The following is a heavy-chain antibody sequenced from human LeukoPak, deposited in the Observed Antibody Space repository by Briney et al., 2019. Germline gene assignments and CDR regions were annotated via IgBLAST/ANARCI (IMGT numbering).Heavy chain of an antibody. Sequence: PGGSQRLSCAASGFTFSSYTMSWVRQAPGKGLEWVSSISSGSTYIYYADSVKGRFTISRDNAKNSLYLQMNSLRAEDTAVYYCARAFRYDSTGYYPYYFDNWGQGTLVTVSS. CDR3: ARAFRYDSTGYYPYYFDN. J-gene: IGHJ4*02. CDR2: ISSGSTYI. D-gene: IGHD3-22*01. V-gene: IGHV3-21*01. CDR1: GFTFSSYT.